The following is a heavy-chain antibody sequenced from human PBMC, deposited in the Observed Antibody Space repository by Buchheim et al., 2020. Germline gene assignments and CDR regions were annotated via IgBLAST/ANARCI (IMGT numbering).Heavy chain of an antibody. D-gene: IGHD1-14*01. CDR2: IYHSGST. CDR3: ARISARTLDY. J-gene: IGHJ4*02. Sequence: QLQLQESGSGLVKPSQTLSLIYAVSGGSTSIGCYSWSWIRQPPGKGLEWIGYIYHSGSTYYNPSLKSRVTISVDTPKTQSALKLGSVTAADTAVYYCARISARTLDYWGQGTL. CDR1: GGSTSIGCYS. V-gene: IGHV4-30-2*01.